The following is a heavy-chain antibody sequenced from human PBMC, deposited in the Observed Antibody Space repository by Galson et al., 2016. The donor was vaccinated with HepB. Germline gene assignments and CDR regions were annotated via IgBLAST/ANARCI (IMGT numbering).Heavy chain of an antibody. CDR1: GFTFSNYP. J-gene: IGHJ4*02. CDR2: ISYDGIHK. CDR3: TKGRGAGYNGKEWNFEY. Sequence: SLRLSCAASGFTFSNYPVHWVRQAPGKGPEWVAVISYDGIHKYYADSVKGRFTISRDNSKNTLYLQMNSLRVEDTAVYYCTKGRGAGYNGKEWNFEYWGQGILVTVSS. D-gene: IGHD5-12*01. V-gene: IGHV3-30*04.